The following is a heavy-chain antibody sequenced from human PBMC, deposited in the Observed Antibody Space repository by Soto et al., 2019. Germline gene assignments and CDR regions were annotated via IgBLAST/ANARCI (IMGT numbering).Heavy chain of an antibody. D-gene: IGHD3-22*01. CDR3: ARWAAQTYYYDSSGYWGMDV. J-gene: IGHJ6*02. CDR2: IYHVGST. V-gene: IGHV4-39*07. Sequence: PSETLSLTCTVSGGSISSSSYYWGWIRQPPGKGLEWIGSIYHVGSTNYNPSLKSRVTISVDKSNNQFFLELRSVTAADTAVYYCARWAAQTYYYDSSGYWGMDVWGQGTTVTVSS. CDR1: GGSISSSSYY.